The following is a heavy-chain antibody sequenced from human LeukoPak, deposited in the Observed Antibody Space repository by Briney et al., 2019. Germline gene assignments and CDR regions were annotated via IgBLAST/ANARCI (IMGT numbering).Heavy chain of an antibody. CDR2: INHSGSA. J-gene: IGHJ4*02. V-gene: IGHV4-34*01. D-gene: IGHD6-13*01. CDR3: ASRVLYSSSWMSDY. Sequence: SETLSLTCTVSGGSISNYYWSWIRQPPGKGLEWIGEINHSGSANYNPSLKSRVTISVDTSKNQFSLKLSSVTAADTAVYYCASRVLYSSSWMSDYWGQGTLVTVSS. CDR1: GGSISNYY.